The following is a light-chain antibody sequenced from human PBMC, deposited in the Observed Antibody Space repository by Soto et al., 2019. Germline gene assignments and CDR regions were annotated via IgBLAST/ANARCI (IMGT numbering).Light chain of an antibody. Sequence: EIVLTQSPGTLSLSPGDRATLSCRASQSVSTNYLAWYQQSLGQAPRLLIYDASTRATGIPDRFRGNGSGTDFTLPISRLEPEDFAVYYCHQYGSPPLTFGPGTKVDIK. CDR2: DAS. CDR3: HQYGSPPLT. V-gene: IGKV3-20*01. J-gene: IGKJ3*01. CDR1: QSVSTNY.